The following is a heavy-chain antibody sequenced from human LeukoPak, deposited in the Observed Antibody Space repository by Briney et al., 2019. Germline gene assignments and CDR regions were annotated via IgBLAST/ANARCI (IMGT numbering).Heavy chain of an antibody. CDR3: ARDLYRGGDRSLGYFDL. Sequence: GGSLRLSCAASGFILRTYRKNWARQAPGKGLEWVSSISSSSSYVYYADSVKGRFTISRDNDKNSLYLQMNSMRAEDTAVYYCARDLYRGGDRSLGYFDLWGRGTLVTVAS. CDR2: ISSSSSYV. V-gene: IGHV3-21*06. D-gene: IGHD2-21*02. J-gene: IGHJ2*01. CDR1: GFILRTYR.